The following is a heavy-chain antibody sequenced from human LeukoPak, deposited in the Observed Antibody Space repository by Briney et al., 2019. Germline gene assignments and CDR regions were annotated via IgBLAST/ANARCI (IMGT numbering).Heavy chain of an antibody. Sequence: ASVKVSCKASGYTFTSYGISWVRQAPGQGLEWMGWISAYNGNTNYAQKLQGRVTMTIDTSTSTAYMELRSLRSDDTAVYYCARVPKLLWFGELLSGAFDYWGQGTLVTVSS. CDR3: ARVPKLLWFGELLSGAFDY. CDR1: GYTFTSYG. V-gene: IGHV1-18*01. J-gene: IGHJ4*02. D-gene: IGHD3-10*01. CDR2: ISAYNGNT.